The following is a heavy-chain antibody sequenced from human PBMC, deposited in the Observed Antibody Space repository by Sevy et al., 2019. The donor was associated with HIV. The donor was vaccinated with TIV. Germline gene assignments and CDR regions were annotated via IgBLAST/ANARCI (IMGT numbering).Heavy chain of an antibody. D-gene: IGHD1-26*01. CDR1: GFTFSSYW. J-gene: IGHJ5*02. V-gene: IGHV3-74*01. CDR3: ATRPTDQSGSYWFDP. CDR2: IKTDGSDT. Sequence: GGSLRLSCAASGFTFSSYWMHWVRQAPGKGLVWVARIKTDGSDTNYADSVKGRFINSRNNTKNTLYLQMNSLSAEDSVGYCCATRPTDQSGSYWFDPWGQGTLVTVSS.